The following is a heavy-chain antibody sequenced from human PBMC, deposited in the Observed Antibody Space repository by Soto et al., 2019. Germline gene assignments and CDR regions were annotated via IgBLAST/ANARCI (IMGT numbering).Heavy chain of an antibody. Sequence: PGGSLRLSCAASGFTFDDYAMHWVRQAPGKGLEWVSGISWNSGSIGYADSVKGRFTISRDNAKNSLYPQMNSLRAEDTALYYCAKDLRRGISYFDYWGQGTLVTVSS. V-gene: IGHV3-9*01. J-gene: IGHJ4*02. CDR2: ISWNSGSI. CDR3: AKDLRRGISYFDY. D-gene: IGHD3-16*01. CDR1: GFTFDDYA.